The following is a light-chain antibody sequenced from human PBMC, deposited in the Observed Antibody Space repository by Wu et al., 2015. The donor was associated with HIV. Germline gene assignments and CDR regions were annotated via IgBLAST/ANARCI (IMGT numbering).Light chain of an antibody. J-gene: IGKJ2*01. CDR2: GAS. V-gene: IGKV1-33*01. CDR1: RHKLT. Sequence: DRVTTQLPGEXRHKLTFKLVSAETRESPKLLIYGASNLETGVPSKFSGSASGRDFTFTISSLQPEDIATYYCQHCDHLPYIFGQGTRLEI. CDR3: QHCDHLPYI.